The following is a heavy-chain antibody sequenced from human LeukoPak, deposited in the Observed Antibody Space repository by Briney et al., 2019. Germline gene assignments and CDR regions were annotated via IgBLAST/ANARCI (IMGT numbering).Heavy chain of an antibody. CDR1: GFTFSSYG. CDR3: AKAGSQLWGYDSNGYFPYY. V-gene: IGHV3-30*02. CDR2: IRYDGGNK. Sequence: PGGSLRLSCAVSGFTFSSYGMYWVRQAPGKGLEWVAFIRYDGGNKYYADSVKGRFTISRDNSKNTLYLRMNSLRAEDTAVYYCAKAGSQLWGYDSNGYFPYYWGQGTLVTVSS. D-gene: IGHD3-22*01. J-gene: IGHJ4*02.